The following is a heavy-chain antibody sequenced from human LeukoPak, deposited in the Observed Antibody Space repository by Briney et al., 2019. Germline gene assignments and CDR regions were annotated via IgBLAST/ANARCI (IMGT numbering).Heavy chain of an antibody. D-gene: IGHD2-2*01. V-gene: IGHV3-21*01. Sequence: GGSLRLSCAASGFTFTNYNMNWVRQAPGKGLEWVSSITSSGTYIFYADSVKGRLTISRDNAKNSLYLQMNSLRAEDSAVYYCARGSSNHPPYYFDYWGQGTLVTASS. J-gene: IGHJ4*02. CDR3: ARGSSNHPPYYFDY. CDR1: GFTFTNYN. CDR2: ITSSGTYI.